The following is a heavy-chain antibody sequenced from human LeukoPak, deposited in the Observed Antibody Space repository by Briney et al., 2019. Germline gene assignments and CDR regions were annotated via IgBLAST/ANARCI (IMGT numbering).Heavy chain of an antibody. V-gene: IGHV5-51*01. D-gene: IGHD3-10*01. J-gene: IGHJ6*04. CDR3: ARSSASYHFGMDV. CDR2: IDPGDPDT. CDR1: GYSFTSHW. Sequence: GESLKISCKGSGYSFTSHWIGWVRQMPGKGLEWMGIIDPGDPDTRYSPSFQGQVTISADKSISTAYLQWSSLKASDTAMYYCARSSASYHFGMDVWGKGTTVTVSS.